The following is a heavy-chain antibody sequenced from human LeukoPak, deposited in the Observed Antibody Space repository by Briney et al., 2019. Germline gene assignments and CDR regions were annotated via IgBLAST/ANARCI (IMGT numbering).Heavy chain of an antibody. CDR2: MNPNSGNT. CDR3: ARRGVSGGRQTQLWSRNYYYYYYMDV. V-gene: IGHV1-8*03. CDR1: GYTFTGYY. J-gene: IGHJ6*03. D-gene: IGHD2-15*01. Sequence: ASVKVSCKASGYTFTGYYMHWVRQATGQGLEWMGWMNPNSGNTGYAQKFQGRVTITRNTSISAAYMELSSLRSEDTAVYYCARRGVSGGRQTQLWSRNYYYYYYMDVWGKGTTVTVSS.